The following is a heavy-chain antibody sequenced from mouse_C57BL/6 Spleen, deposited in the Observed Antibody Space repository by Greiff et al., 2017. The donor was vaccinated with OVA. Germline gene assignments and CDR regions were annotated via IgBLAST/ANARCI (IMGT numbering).Heavy chain of an antibody. Sequence: QVQLQQSGAELVRPGASVTLSCKASGYTFTDYEMHWVKQTPVHGLEWIGAIDPETGGTAYNQTFKGKAILTADKSSSTAYMELRSLTSEDSAVYYCTRGGSYWYFDVWGTGTTVTVSS. V-gene: IGHV1-15*01. D-gene: IGHD1-1*01. CDR1: GYTFTDYE. J-gene: IGHJ1*03. CDR2: IDPETGGT. CDR3: TRGGSYWYFDV.